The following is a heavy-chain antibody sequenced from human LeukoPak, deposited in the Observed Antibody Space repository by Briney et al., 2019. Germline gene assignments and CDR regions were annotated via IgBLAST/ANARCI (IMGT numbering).Heavy chain of an antibody. V-gene: IGHV5-51*01. CDR3: ARHVEYYYGSGSPWYYGMDV. D-gene: IGHD3-10*01. CDR2: IYPGDSDT. Sequence: GESLQISCQGSGSGFTSYWIGWVRPLPGKGLGWMGIIYPGDSDTRYSPSFQGQVTISADKSISTAYLQWSSLKASDTAMYYCARHVEYYYGSGSPWYYGMDVWGKGTTVTVSS. J-gene: IGHJ6*04. CDR1: GSGFTSYW.